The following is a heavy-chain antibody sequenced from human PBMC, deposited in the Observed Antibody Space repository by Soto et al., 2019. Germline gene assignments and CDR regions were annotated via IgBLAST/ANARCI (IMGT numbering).Heavy chain of an antibody. CDR1: GFTFSSYA. CDR2: ISGSGGST. CDR3: AKVQTYAYCSGSFNWFGP. J-gene: IGHJ5*01. D-gene: IGHD3-10*01. V-gene: IGHV3-23*01. Sequence: EVQLLEAGGGLVQPGGALRLSCVASGFTFSSYAMSWVRQATGRGLEWVSAISGSGGSTYNADSVKCRFTISIDNYKHTLYLQKTSLRADDTDIYYCAKVQTYAYCSGSFNWFGPWGQGTLVTVSS.